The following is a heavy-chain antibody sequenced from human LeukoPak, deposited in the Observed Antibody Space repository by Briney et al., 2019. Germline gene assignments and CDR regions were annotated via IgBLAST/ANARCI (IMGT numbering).Heavy chain of an antibody. CDR1: GYTFTSYG. J-gene: IGHJ4*02. CDR3: ARDNPYYDILTGFAKELDY. D-gene: IGHD3-9*01. Sequence: ASVKVSCKASGYTFTSYGIGWVRQAPGQGLEWMGWISAYNGNTNYAQKLQGRVTMTTDTSTSTAYMELRSLRSDDTAVYYCARDNPYYDILTGFAKELDYWGQGTLVTVSS. V-gene: IGHV1-18*01. CDR2: ISAYNGNT.